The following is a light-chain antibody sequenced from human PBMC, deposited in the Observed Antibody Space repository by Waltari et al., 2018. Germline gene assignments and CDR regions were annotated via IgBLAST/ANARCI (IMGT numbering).Light chain of an antibody. CDR2: DTS. V-gene: IGKV3-11*01. Sequence: EIVLTQSPGTLSLSPGARATLSCRASQSVSNMLAWYQQKPGQAPRLLIYDTSNRATGIAARFSGSGSGTDFTLTISSLEPEDFAVYDCQQRSNWPPTFGQGTKVEI. CDR3: QQRSNWPPT. J-gene: IGKJ1*01. CDR1: QSVSNM.